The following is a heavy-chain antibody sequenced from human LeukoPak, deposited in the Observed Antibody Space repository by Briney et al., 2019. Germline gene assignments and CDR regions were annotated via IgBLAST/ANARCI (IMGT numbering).Heavy chain of an antibody. CDR3: GRSSIAVAWN. J-gene: IGHJ4*02. V-gene: IGHV3-7*01. D-gene: IGHD6-19*01. CDR1: GFTFSNYW. Sequence: PGGSLRLSCAASGFTFSNYWMTWVRRAPGKGLEWVANIKQDGSEKNYLDSVKGRFTISRDNAKNSLYLQMNSLRAEDTAVYYCGRSSIAVAWNWGQGILVTVSS. CDR2: IKQDGSEK.